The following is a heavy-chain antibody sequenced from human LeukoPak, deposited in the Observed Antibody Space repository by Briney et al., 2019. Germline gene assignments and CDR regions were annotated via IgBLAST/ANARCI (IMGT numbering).Heavy chain of an antibody. D-gene: IGHD6-13*01. J-gene: IGHJ4*02. CDR3: AREGGIAAAGTSYFDY. CDR1: GGSISSYY. V-gene: IGHV4-59*01. Sequence: SETLSLTCTVSGGSISSYYWSWIRQPPGKGLEWIRYIYYSGSTNYNPSLKSRVTISVDTSKNQFSLKLSSVTAADTAVYYCAREGGIAAAGTSYFDYWGQGTLVTVSS. CDR2: IYYSGST.